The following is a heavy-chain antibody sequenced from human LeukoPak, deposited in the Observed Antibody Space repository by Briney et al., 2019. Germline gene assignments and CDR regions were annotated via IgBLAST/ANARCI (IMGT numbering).Heavy chain of an antibody. J-gene: IGHJ4*02. CDR1: GFTFSSYS. CDR2: ISSSSSYI. CDR3: AREGYSGSYYAGVDYFDY. D-gene: IGHD1-26*01. Sequence: GGSLRLSCAASGFTFSSYSMNWVRQAPGKGLEWVSSISSSSSYIYYADSVKGRFTISRDNAKNSLYLQMNSLRAEDTAEYYCAREGYSGSYYAGVDYFDYWGQGTLVTVSS. V-gene: IGHV3-21*01.